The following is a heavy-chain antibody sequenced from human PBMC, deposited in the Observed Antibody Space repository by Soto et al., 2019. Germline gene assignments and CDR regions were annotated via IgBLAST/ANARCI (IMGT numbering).Heavy chain of an antibody. CDR3: ARADYYGSSGYHLDY. D-gene: IGHD3-22*01. V-gene: IGHV1-46*01. CDR1: GYTFSNFY. J-gene: IGHJ4*02. Sequence: QVQLVQSGAEVKKPGASVKVSCKASGYTFSNFYIHWVRQAPGQGLEWMGIINPSGGSTSYAQKFQGRVTMTRDTSTSTVYMELSSLRSEDTAVYYCARADYYGSSGYHLDYWGQGTLVTVSS. CDR2: INPSGGST.